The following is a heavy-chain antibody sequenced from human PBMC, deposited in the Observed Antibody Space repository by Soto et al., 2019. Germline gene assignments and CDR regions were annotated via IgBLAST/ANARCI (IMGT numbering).Heavy chain of an antibody. J-gene: IGHJ5*02. D-gene: IGHD2-15*01. CDR2: IYHSGST. CDR3: ARRYCSGGSCYSAANRFDP. Sequence: SETLSLTCEVSTGSISSSNWWSWVRQTPGKGLEWIGEIYHSGSTNYNPSLKSRVTISVDKSKSQFSLNLSSVTAADTAVYYCARRYCSGGSCYSAANRFDPWGQGTLVTVSS. CDR1: TGSISSSNW. V-gene: IGHV4-4*02.